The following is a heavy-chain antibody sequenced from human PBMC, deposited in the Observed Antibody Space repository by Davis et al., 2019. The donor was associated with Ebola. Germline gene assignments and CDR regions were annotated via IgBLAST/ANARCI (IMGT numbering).Heavy chain of an antibody. D-gene: IGHD5-18*01. J-gene: IGHJ6*02. CDR3: ARGTFDLGLYSYGKNYYYYGTDV. CDR1: GGTFSSYA. V-gene: IGHV1-69*13. CDR2: IIPIFGTA. Sequence: SVKVSCKASGGTFSSYAISWVRQAPGQGLEWMGGIIPIFGTANYAQKFQGRVTITSDESTSTAYMELSSLRSEDTAVYYCARGTFDLGLYSYGKNYYYYGTDVWGQGTTVTVSS.